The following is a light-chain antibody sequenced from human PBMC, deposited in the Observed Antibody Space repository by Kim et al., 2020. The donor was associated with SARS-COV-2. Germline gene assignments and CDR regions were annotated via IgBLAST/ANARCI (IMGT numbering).Light chain of an antibody. Sequence: DIQMTQSPSTLSASVGDRVTITCRASQSISSWLAWYQQKPGKAPKLLIYKAYSLESGVPSRFSGSGSGTEFTLTISSLQPDDFATYYCQQYNSYLWTFGQGTKVDNK. J-gene: IGKJ1*01. V-gene: IGKV1-5*03. CDR3: QQYNSYLWT. CDR1: QSISSW. CDR2: KAY.